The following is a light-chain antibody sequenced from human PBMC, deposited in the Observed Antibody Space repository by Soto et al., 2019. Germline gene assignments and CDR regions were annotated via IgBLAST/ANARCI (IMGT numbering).Light chain of an antibody. J-gene: IGLJ2*01. CDR3: RSYDGSLSAHVV. CDR2: SNT. CDR1: SSNIGAGYD. V-gene: IGLV1-40*01. Sequence: QSVLTQPPSVSGAPGQRVTISCTGGSSNIGAGYDVHWYQQVPGTVPKLLIYSNTNRPPGVADRFSGSKSDTSASLAITGLQAEDEADYYCRSYDGSLSAHVVFGGGTKLTVL.